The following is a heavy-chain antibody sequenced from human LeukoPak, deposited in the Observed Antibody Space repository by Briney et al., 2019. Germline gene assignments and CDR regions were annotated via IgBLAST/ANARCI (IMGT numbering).Heavy chain of an antibody. J-gene: IGHJ6*03. D-gene: IGHD3-10*01. CDR2: INPNSGGT. Sequence: ASVKVSCKASGYTFTGYYMHWVRQAPGQGLEWMGRINPNSGGTNYAQKFQGRVTMTRDTSISTAYMELSRLRSDDTAVYYCARARRYYGSGSWFYYYMDVWGKGTTVTVSS. CDR3: ARARRYYGSGSWFYYYMDV. CDR1: GYTFTGYY. V-gene: IGHV1-2*06.